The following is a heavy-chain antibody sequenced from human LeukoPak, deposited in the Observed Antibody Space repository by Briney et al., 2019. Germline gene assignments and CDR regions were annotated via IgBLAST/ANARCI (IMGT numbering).Heavy chain of an antibody. CDR2: ISSNGGST. V-gene: IGHV3-64*01. Sequence: PGGSLRLSCAASGFTSSSYAMHWVRQAPGKGLEYVSAISSNGGSTYYANSVKGRFTISRDNSKNTLYLQMGSLRAEDMAVYYCARADYDFWSGYYTGYYGMDVWGQGTTVTVSS. D-gene: IGHD3-3*01. CDR1: GFTSSSYA. CDR3: ARADYDFWSGYYTGYYGMDV. J-gene: IGHJ6*02.